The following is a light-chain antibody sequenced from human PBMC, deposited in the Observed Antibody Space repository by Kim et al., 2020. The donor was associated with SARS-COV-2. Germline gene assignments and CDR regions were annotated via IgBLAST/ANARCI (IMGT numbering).Light chain of an antibody. V-gene: IGLV3-21*04. CDR1: NIGSKS. Sequence: SYELTQPPSVSVDPGKTARITCGGNNIGSKSVHWYQQKPGQAPVLVIYYDSDRPSGIPERFSGSNSGNTATLTISRVEAGDEADYYCQVWDSSSDHPVFGGGTKVTVL. CDR3: QVWDSSSDHPV. CDR2: YDS. J-gene: IGLJ3*02.